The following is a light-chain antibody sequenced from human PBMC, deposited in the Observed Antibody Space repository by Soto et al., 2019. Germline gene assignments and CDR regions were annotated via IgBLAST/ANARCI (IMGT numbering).Light chain of an antibody. V-gene: IGLV2-14*01. CDR1: SSDVGGYDY. J-gene: IGLJ1*01. CDR3: SSYTTTSTYV. CDR2: EVT. Sequence: QSALTQPASVSGSPGQTITISCTGTSSDVGGYDYVSWYQQHPDKAPRFMIYEVTNRPSGVSHRFSGSKSGNTASLTISGPQAEDEADYYCSSYTTTSTYVFGTGTKLTVL.